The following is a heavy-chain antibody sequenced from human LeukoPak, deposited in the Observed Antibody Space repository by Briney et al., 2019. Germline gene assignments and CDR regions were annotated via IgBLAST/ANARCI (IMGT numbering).Heavy chain of an antibody. V-gene: IGHV4-4*09. Sequence: PSETLSLTCTVYGGSISSYYWSWIRQPPGKGLEWIGYIYTSGSTNYNPSLKSRVTISVDTSKNQFSLKLSSVTAADTAVYYCATATSGYSSGWYFFSRGSDAFDIWGQGTMVTVSS. CDR3: ATATSGYSSGWYFFSRGSDAFDI. CDR1: GGSISSYY. D-gene: IGHD6-19*01. J-gene: IGHJ3*02. CDR2: IYTSGST.